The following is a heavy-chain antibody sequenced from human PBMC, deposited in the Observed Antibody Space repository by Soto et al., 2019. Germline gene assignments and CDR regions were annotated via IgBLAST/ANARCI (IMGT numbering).Heavy chain of an antibody. CDR2: ISYDGSNK. CDR1: GFTFSSYA. V-gene: IGHV3-30-3*01. Sequence: GGSLTLSCAASGFTFSSYAMHWVRQAPGKGLEWVAVISYDGSNKYYADSVKGRFTISRDKSENTLYLQMSSLRAEDTAVYYCARELGGSYYYYYYGMDVWGQGTTVTVSS. CDR3: ARELGGSYYYYYYGMDV. J-gene: IGHJ6*02. D-gene: IGHD1-26*01.